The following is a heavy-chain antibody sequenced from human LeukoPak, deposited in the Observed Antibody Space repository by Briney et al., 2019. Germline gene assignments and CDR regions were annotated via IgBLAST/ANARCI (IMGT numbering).Heavy chain of an antibody. V-gene: IGHV3-48*04. CDR1: GFTFGSYS. Sequence: TGGSLRLSCAASGFTFGSYSMNWVRQAPGKGLEWLSYISSISNAIYYADSVKGRFTISRDNAKNSLYLQMDSLRAEDTAVYYCAKWVGALGSLDYWGQGTLVTVSS. CDR2: ISSISNAI. J-gene: IGHJ4*02. CDR3: AKWVGALGSLDY. D-gene: IGHD1-26*01.